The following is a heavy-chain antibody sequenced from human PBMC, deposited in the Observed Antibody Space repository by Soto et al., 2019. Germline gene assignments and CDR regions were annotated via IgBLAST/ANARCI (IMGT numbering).Heavy chain of an antibody. D-gene: IGHD2-2*01. J-gene: IGHJ6*02. CDR1: GFTFSSYA. CDR3: ARVGCSSTSCLYYYYGMDV. Sequence: QVQLVESGGGVVQPGRSLRLSCAASGFTFSSYAMHWVRQAPGKGLEWVAVISYDGSNKYYADSVKGRFTISRDNSKNTMYLQMNSLRAEDTDVYYCARVGCSSTSCLYYYYGMDVWGQGTTVTVSS. CDR2: ISYDGSNK. V-gene: IGHV3-30-3*01.